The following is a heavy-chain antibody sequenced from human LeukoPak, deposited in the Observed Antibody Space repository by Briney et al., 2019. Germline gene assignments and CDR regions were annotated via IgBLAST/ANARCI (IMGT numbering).Heavy chain of an antibody. D-gene: IGHD6-13*01. Sequence: SETLSLTCTVPGGSISSSSYYWGWIRQPPGKGLEWIGSIFYSGSTYYNPSLKSRVTISVDTSKNHFSLRLSSVTAADTAVYYSARLSLAAENYWGQGNLVTVSS. CDR2: IFYSGST. J-gene: IGHJ4*02. CDR1: GGSISSSSYY. V-gene: IGHV4-39*02. CDR3: ARLSLAAENY.